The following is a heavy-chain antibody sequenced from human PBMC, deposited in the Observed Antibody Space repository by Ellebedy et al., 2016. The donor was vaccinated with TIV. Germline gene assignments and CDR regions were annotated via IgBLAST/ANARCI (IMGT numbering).Heavy chain of an antibody. CDR2: IRQEGDEI. J-gene: IGHJ5*02. CDR3: ARRTSYGDYAVQVNPWFDP. CDR1: GFNFRSYW. D-gene: IGHD4-17*01. Sequence: GESLKISCAASGFNFRSYWMAWVRQAPGKGLEWVAKIRQEGDEIYYVESVKGRFTISRDNAKNSLFLQMNSLRVEDTAVYYCARRTSYGDYAVQVNPWFDPWGQGTLVTVSS. V-gene: IGHV3-7*01.